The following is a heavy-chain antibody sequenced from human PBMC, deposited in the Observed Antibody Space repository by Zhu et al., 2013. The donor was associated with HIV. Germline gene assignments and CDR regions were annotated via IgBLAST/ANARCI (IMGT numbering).Heavy chain of an antibody. D-gene: IGHD3-9*01. Sequence: QVQLVQSGAEVKKPGASVKVSCKASGYTFTGYYMHWVRQAPGQGLEWMGWINPNSGGTNYAQKFQGRVTMTRDTSISTAYMELSRLRYEDTAVYFCARDWRPDNDLLTGYSAFDSWAREPWSPPPQ. CDR3: ARDWRPDNDLLTGYSAFDS. J-gene: IGHJ4*02. CDR1: GYTFTGYY. CDR2: INPNSGGT. V-gene: IGHV1-2*02.